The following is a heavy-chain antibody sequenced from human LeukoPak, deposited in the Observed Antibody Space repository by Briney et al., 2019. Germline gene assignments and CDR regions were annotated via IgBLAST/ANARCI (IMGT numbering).Heavy chain of an antibody. D-gene: IGHD6-19*01. CDR3: ARQKGYSSGWYFDY. Sequence: PSETLSLTCTVSGGSISSSSYYWGWIRQSPGKGLEWIGSIFYSGSTYYNPSLKSRVTISVDTSKNQFSLKLSSVTAADTAVYYCARQKGYSSGWYFDYWGQGTLVTVSS. J-gene: IGHJ4*02. CDR2: IFYSGST. CDR1: GGSISSSSYY. V-gene: IGHV4-39*01.